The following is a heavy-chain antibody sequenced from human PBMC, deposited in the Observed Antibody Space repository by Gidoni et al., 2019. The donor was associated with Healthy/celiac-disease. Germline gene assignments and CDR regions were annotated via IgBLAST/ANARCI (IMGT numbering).Heavy chain of an antibody. Sequence: QVQLQESGPGLVKPSQTLSLTCTVSGGSISSGSYYWSWIRQPAGKGLEWIGRIYTSGSTNYNPSLKSRVTISVDTSKNQFSLKLSSVTAADTAVYYCARGSAPKGSSVYYFDYWGQGTLVTVSS. CDR2: IYTSGST. D-gene: IGHD6-6*01. CDR1: GGSISSGSYY. CDR3: ARGSAPKGSSVYYFDY. J-gene: IGHJ4*02. V-gene: IGHV4-61*02.